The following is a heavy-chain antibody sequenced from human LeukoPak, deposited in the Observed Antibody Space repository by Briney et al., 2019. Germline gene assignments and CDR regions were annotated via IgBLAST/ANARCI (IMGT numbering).Heavy chain of an antibody. CDR2: ISSSGSTI. CDR3: ARDFNGVVTGNRGPPGDY. J-gene: IGHJ4*02. D-gene: IGHD1-20*01. Sequence: GGSLRLSCAASGFTFSDYYMSWIRQAPGKGLEWVSYISSSGSTIYYADSVKGRFTISRDNAKNSLYLQMNSLRAEDTAVYYCARDFNGVVTGNRGPPGDYWGQGTLVTVSS. V-gene: IGHV3-11*01. CDR1: GFTFSDYY.